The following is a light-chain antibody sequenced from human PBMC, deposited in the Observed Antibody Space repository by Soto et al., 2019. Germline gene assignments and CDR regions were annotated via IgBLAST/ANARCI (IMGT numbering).Light chain of an antibody. V-gene: IGKV3-20*01. CDR2: DAS. CDR3: QQYGRSPRT. CDR1: QSLTNDY. J-gene: IGKJ1*01. Sequence: EIVLTQSPGILSLSPGERATLSCRASQSLTNDYLAWFQQKPGQPPRPLIYDASSRANGIPDRFRGSGSGTDFTLTITRLDPEDFAMYYCQQYGRSPRTFGQGTRVDVK.